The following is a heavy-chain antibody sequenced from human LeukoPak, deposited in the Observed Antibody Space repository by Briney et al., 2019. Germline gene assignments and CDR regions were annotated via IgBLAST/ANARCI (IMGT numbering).Heavy chain of an antibody. CDR3: TTDPYYYDSSGYSNPL. CDR2: IKSKTDGGTT. J-gene: IGHJ4*02. V-gene: IGHV3-15*01. Sequence: GGSLRLSCAASGFTFSNAWMSWVRQAPGKGLEWVGRIKSKTDGGTTDYAAPVKGRFTISRDDSKNTLYLQMNSLKTEDTAVYYCTTDPYYYDSSGYSNPLWGQGTLVTVSS. D-gene: IGHD3-22*01. CDR1: GFTFSNAW.